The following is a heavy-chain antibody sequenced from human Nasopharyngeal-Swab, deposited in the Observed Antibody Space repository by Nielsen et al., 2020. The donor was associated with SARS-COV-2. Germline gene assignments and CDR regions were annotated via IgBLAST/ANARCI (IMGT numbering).Heavy chain of an antibody. J-gene: IGHJ4*02. D-gene: IGHD2-2*01. Sequence: TLSFTCTVSGGSISSGGNYWSWIRQHPGKGREWVGYIYYSGSTYYNPSLKSRVTISVDTSKNQFCLKLSSVTAADTAVYYCARVSSSTSFRTPYYFDYWGQGTLVTVSS. V-gene: IGHV4-31*03. CDR1: GGSISSGGNY. CDR2: IYYSGST. CDR3: ARVSSSTSFRTPYYFDY.